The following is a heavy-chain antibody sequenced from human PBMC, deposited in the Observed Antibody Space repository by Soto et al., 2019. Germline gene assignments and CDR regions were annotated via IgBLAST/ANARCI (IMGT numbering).Heavy chain of an antibody. D-gene: IGHD4-4*01. CDR2: IIPIFGTA. J-gene: IGHJ6*02. CDR1: GGTFSSYA. V-gene: IGHV1-69*13. Sequence: SVKVSCKASGGTFSSYAISWVRQAPGQGLEWMGGIIPIFGTANYAQKFQGRVTITADESTSTAYMELSSLRSEDTAVYYCAREPHFAVTRNYYHYYGMDVWGQGTTVTVSS. CDR3: AREPHFAVTRNYYHYYGMDV.